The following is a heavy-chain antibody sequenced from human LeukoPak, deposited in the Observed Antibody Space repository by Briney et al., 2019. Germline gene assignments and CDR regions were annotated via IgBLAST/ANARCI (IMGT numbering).Heavy chain of an antibody. CDR2: ISGSGGST. V-gene: IGHV3-23*01. CDR1: GFTFSSYA. CDR3: VKLLHLITMNLDAFDI. Sequence: PGGSLRLSCAASGFTFSSYAMSWVRQAPGKGLEWVSAISGSGGSTYYADSVKGRFTISRDNSKNTLYLQMNSLRAEDTAVYYCVKLLHLITMNLDAFDIWGQGTMVTVSS. J-gene: IGHJ3*02. D-gene: IGHD3-22*01.